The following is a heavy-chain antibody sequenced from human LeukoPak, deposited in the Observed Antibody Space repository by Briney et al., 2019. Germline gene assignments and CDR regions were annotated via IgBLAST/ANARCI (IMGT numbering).Heavy chain of an antibody. CDR2: INHSGST. CDR3: ARGYSSGPPFPGY. J-gene: IGHJ4*02. CDR1: GGSISSGGYY. Sequence: SETLSLTCTVSGGSISSGGYYWSWIRQPPGKGLEWIGEINHSGSTNYNPSLKSRVTISVDTSKNQFSLKLSSVTAADTAVYYCARGYSSGPPFPGYWGQGTLVTVSS. D-gene: IGHD6-19*01. V-gene: IGHV4-39*07.